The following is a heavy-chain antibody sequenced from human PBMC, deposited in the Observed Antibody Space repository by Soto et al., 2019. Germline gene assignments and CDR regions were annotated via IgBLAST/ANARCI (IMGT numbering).Heavy chain of an antibody. CDR3: ARATIDYYDSSGYFDY. J-gene: IGHJ4*02. CDR2: IYYSGST. V-gene: IGHV4-59*01. Sequence: SETLSLTCTVSGGSISSYYWSWIRQPPGKGLAWIGYIYYSGSTNYNPSLKSRVTISVDTSKNQFSLKLSSVTAADTAVYYCARATIDYYDSSGYFDYWGQGTLVTVSS. D-gene: IGHD3-22*01. CDR1: GGSISSYY.